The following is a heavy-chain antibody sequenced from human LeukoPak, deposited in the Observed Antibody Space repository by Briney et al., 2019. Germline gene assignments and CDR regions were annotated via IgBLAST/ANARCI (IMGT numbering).Heavy chain of an antibody. CDR3: VRGGLEPFDY. CDR1: GFIFSKYR. J-gene: IGHJ4*02. D-gene: IGHD1-1*01. Sequence: PGGSLRLSCAASGFIFSKYRMHWVRQAPGKGLVWVSRINPEETTVNYADSVRGRFTISRDNARNTLYLQMDSLRVEDVAVYYCVRGGLEPFDYWGQGTLVSVSS. V-gene: IGHV3-74*01. CDR2: INPEETTV.